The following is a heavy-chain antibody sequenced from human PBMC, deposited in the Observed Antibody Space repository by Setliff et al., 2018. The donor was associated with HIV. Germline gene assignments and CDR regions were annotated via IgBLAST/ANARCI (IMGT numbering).Heavy chain of an antibody. CDR1: GGSISSYY. Sequence: PSETLSLTCTVPGGSISSYYWSWIRQPAGKGLEWIGRIYTSGSTNYNPSLKSRVTMSVDTSKNQFSLKLSSVTAADTAVYYCARTGYSSSWYLFDYWGQGTLVTVSS. CDR3: ARTGYSSSWYLFDY. V-gene: IGHV4-4*07. D-gene: IGHD6-13*01. J-gene: IGHJ4*02. CDR2: IYTSGST.